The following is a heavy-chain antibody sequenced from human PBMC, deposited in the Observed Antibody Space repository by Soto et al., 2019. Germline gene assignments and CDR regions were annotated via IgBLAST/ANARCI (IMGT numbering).Heavy chain of an antibody. Sequence: GSLRLSCAASGXTFSTSYMYWVRQAPGKGLELVSYIHPSGQPIFYADSVKGRFTISRDNAKNSLYLQMSILRAEDSAFYYFARRASRWGQGTMVTVS. CDR1: GXTFSTSY. D-gene: IGHD1-26*01. V-gene: IGHV3-48*03. CDR3: ARRASR. J-gene: IGHJ3*01. CDR2: IHPSGQPI.